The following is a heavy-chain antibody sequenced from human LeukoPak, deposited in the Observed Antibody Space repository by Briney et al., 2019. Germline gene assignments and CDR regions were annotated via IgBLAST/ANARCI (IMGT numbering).Heavy chain of an antibody. CDR1: GFTFDDHA. D-gene: IGHD1-26*01. CDR3: VREGISGSYPSNNWFDP. Sequence: QPGRSLRLSCAASGFTFDDHAMHWVRQAPGKGLEWVSGISWNSGSIGYADSVKGRFTISRDNAKNSLYLQMNSLRAEDTALYYCVREGISGSYPSNNWFDPWGQGTLVTVSS. J-gene: IGHJ5*02. V-gene: IGHV3-9*01. CDR2: ISWNSGSI.